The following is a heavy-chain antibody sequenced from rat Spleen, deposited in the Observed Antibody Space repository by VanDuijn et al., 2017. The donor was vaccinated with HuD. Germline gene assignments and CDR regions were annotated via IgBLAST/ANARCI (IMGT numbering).Heavy chain of an antibody. J-gene: IGHJ2*01. CDR2: ISYDGSST. D-gene: IGHD1-3*01. Sequence: EVQVLESGGGLVQPGNSLKLSCATSGFTFSNYDMAWVRQAPTKGLEWVASISYDGSSTYYRDSVKGRFTISRDNAKSTLYLQMDSLRSEDTATYYCTTDRPGALMEAWGQGVMVTVSS. CDR3: TTDRPGALMEA. CDR1: GFTFSNYD. V-gene: IGHV5-20*01.